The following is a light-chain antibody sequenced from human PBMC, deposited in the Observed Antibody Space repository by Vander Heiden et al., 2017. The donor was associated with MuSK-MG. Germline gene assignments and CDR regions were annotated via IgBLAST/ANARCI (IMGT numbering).Light chain of an antibody. J-gene: IGKJ4*01. CDR2: DSS. Sequence: IQLTDPPSFLSASVGDRVTITCRASQGISNYLAWYQQKPGKAPKLLIYDSSTLQSGVPSRFSGSGSGTEFTLTISSLQPEDIATYYCLQFETSPFTFGSGTKVEIK. CDR1: QGISNY. CDR3: LQFETSPFT. V-gene: IGKV1-9*01.